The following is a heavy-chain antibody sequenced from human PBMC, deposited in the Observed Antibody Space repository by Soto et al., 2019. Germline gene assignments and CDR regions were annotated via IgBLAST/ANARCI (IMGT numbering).Heavy chain of an antibody. CDR3: ARINYYDFWSGYPNWFDP. CDR2: IYYSGST. J-gene: IGHJ5*02. V-gene: IGHV4-59*01. CDR1: GGSISSYY. Sequence: SETLSLTCTVSGGSISSYYWSWIRQPPGKGLEWIGYIYYSGSTNYNPSLKSRVTISVDTSKNQFSLKLSSVTAADTAVYYCARINYYDFWSGYPNWFDPWGQGTLVTVSS. D-gene: IGHD3-3*01.